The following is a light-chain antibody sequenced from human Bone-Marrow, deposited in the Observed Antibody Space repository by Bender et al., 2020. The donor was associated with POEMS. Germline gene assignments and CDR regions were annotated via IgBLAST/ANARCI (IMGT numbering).Light chain of an antibody. J-gene: IGLJ1*01. CDR1: SSNIGTNP. CDR3: AAWDDSLSGSYV. V-gene: IGLV1-47*01. CDR2: KSD. Sequence: QSVLTQPPSASGTPGQRVTISCSGSSSNIGTNPVNWYQQLPGTAPKLLIYKSDQRPSGVPDRFSGSKSGTSASLAISGLRSEDEADYYCAAWDDSLSGSYVFGTGTKVTVL.